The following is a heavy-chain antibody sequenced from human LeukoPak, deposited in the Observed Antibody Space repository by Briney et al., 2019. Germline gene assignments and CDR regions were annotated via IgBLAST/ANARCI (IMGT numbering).Heavy chain of an antibody. CDR2: ISAYNGNT. CDR1: GYTFTSYG. Sequence: GASVTVSCKASGYTFTSYGISWVRQAPGQGLEWMGWISAYNGNTNYAQKLQGRVTMTTDTSTSTAYMELRSLRSDDTAVYYCAREEDSSGWYLYFQHWGQGTLVTVSS. D-gene: IGHD6-19*01. J-gene: IGHJ1*01. V-gene: IGHV1-18*01. CDR3: AREEDSSGWYLYFQH.